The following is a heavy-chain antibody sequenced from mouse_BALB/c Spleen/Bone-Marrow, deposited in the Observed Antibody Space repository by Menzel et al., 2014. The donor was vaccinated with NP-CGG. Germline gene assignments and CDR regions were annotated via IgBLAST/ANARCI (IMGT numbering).Heavy chain of an antibody. D-gene: IGHD1-2*01. CDR2: IDTSDSYT. J-gene: IGHJ1*01. V-gene: IGHV1-69*01. CDR1: GYTFTDYW. CDR3: ARSAGYWYFDV. Sequence: VQLQQSGAELVMPGASVKMSCKASGYTFTDYWMHWVKQRPGQGLEWIGAIDTSDSYTSYNQKFKGKATLTVDESSSTAYMQLSSLTSEDSAVYYYARSAGYWYFDVWGAGTTVTVSS.